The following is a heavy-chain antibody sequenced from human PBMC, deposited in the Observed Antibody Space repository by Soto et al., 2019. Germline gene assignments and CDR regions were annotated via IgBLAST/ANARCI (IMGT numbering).Heavy chain of an antibody. D-gene: IGHD2-15*01. V-gene: IGHV4-39*01. CDR3: ARHWGGGHCSGGSCYPWFDP. J-gene: IGHJ5*02. CDR1: GGSISSSSYY. CDR2: IYYSGST. Sequence: QLQLQESGPGLVKPSETLSLTCTVSGGSISSSSYYWGWIRQPPGKGLEWIGSIYYSGSTYYNPSRKSRVTISGDTSKNQFSLKLSSVTAADTAVYYCARHWGGGHCSGGSCYPWFDPWGQGTLVTVSS.